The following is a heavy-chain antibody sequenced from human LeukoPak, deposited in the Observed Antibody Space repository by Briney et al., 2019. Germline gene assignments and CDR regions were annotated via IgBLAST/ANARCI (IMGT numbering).Heavy chain of an antibody. D-gene: IGHD3-22*01. V-gene: IGHV3-43*01. CDR3: ARVKYDSGYYYVGAFDM. J-gene: IGHJ3*02. CDR1: GLDFDDYT. Sequence: PGGSLRLSCAASGLDFDDYTMHWVRQAPGKGLEWVSLISWDGGSTYYADSVKGRFTISRDNSKNSLYLQMSSLRAEDTAVYYCARVKYDSGYYYVGAFDMWGQGTMVTVSS. CDR2: ISWDGGST.